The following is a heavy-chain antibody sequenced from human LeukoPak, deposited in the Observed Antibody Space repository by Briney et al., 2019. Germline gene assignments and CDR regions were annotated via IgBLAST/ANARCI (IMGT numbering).Heavy chain of an antibody. CDR1: GGSISSGDFY. V-gene: IGHV4-31*03. Sequence: SETLSLTCTVSGGSISSGDFYWSWIRQHPGKGLEWIGYIYYSGTTYYSPSLKSRVTISLDTTKNQFSLKLSSVTAADTAVYYCARDHRSYSGSYYCYYGMDVWGQGTTVTVSS. J-gene: IGHJ6*02. CDR3: ARDHRSYSGSYYCYYGMDV. D-gene: IGHD1-26*01. CDR2: IYYSGTT.